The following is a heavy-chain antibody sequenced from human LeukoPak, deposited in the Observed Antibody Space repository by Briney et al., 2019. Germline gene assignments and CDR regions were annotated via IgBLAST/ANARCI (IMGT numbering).Heavy chain of an antibody. CDR3: ARDPVPAALDY. CDR2: TSSSSSYI. J-gene: IGHJ4*02. V-gene: IGHV3-21*01. CDR1: GFTFSSYS. D-gene: IGHD2-2*01. Sequence: PGGSLRLSCAASGFTFSSYSMNWVRQAPGKGLEWVSSTSSSSSYIYYADSVKGRFTISRDNAKNSLCLQMNSLRAEDTAVYYCARDPVPAALDYWGQGTLVTVSS.